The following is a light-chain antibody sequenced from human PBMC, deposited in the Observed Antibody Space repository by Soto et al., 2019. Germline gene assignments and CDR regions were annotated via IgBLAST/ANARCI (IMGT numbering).Light chain of an antibody. Sequence: QSVLTQPPSASASPGQSVSISCTGTSSDFGAYKYVSWYQQHPGKAPKLIIYEVNQRPSGVPDRFSGSKSGNTASLTVSGLQAEDEADYYCSSYVASNNLRVFGIGTKV. CDR1: SSDFGAYKY. J-gene: IGLJ1*01. CDR2: EVN. CDR3: SSYVASNNLRV. V-gene: IGLV2-8*01.